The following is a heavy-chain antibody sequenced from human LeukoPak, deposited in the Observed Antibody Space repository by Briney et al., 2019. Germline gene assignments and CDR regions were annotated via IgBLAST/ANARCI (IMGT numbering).Heavy chain of an antibody. D-gene: IGHD4-23*01. CDR2: ISYDGSNK. CDR1: GFTSSSYG. CDR3: ATVTTVVTPHAFDI. J-gene: IGHJ3*02. Sequence: GGSLRLTCAASGFTSSSYGMHWVRQAPGKGLEWVAVISYDGSNKYYADSVKGRFTISRDNSKNTLYLQMNSLRAEDTAVYYCATVTTVVTPHAFDIWGQGTMVTVSS. V-gene: IGHV3-30*03.